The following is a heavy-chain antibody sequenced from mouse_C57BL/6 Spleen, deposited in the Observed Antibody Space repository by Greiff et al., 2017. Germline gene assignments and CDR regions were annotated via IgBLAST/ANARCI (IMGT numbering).Heavy chain of an antibody. D-gene: IGHD1-1*01. V-gene: IGHV5-4*03. CDR1: GFTFSSYA. CDR3: ARLHYYGSSWGFAY. J-gene: IGHJ3*01. CDR2: ISDGGSYT. Sequence: EVKLVESGGGLVKPGGSLKLSCAASGFTFSSYAMSWVRQTPEKRLEWVATISDGGSYTYYPDNVKGRFTISRDNAKNNLYLQMSHLKSEDTAMYYCARLHYYGSSWGFAYWGQGTLVTVSA.